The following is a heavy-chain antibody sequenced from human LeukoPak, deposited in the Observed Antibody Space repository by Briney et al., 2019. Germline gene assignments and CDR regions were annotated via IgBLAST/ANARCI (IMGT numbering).Heavy chain of an antibody. Sequence: PGGSLRLSCAASGFTFTHAWMTWVRQAPGQGLEWVGRIKSKADGETTEYAAPGTGRFFLSRDDSKATLYLQMNYLEIEDTAVYYCSTVLGLTMIRGVIVSWGQGTLVTVSS. V-gene: IGHV3-15*01. J-gene: IGHJ4*02. CDR3: STVLGLTMIRGVIVS. D-gene: IGHD3-10*01. CDR1: GFTFTHAW. CDR2: IKSKADGETT.